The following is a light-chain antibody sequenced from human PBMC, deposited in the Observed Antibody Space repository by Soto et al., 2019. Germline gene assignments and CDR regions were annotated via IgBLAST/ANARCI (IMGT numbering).Light chain of an antibody. V-gene: IGKV3-20*01. J-gene: IGKJ1*01. CDR3: QQCGSSPWT. CDR1: QRVSNFS. Sequence: EIVLTQSPATLSLSPGERATLSCRASQRVSNFSAWYQQKPGQAPRLLIYAASSRATGIPDRFSGGGSGTDFTLTISRLEPEDFAVYYCQQCGSSPWTFGQGTKVEIK. CDR2: AAS.